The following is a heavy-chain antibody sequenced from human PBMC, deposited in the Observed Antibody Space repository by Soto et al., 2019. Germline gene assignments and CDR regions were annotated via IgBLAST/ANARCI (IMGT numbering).Heavy chain of an antibody. Sequence: PVGSLRLSCSASGFTFSSYGMHWVRQAPGKGLEWVAVIWYDGSNKYYADSVKGRFTISRDNSKNTLYLQMNSLRAEDTAVYYCARDREAAAGNYYYYGMDVWGQGTTVTVSS. V-gene: IGHV3-33*01. CDR1: GFTFSSYG. CDR3: ARDREAAAGNYYYYGMDV. D-gene: IGHD6-13*01. J-gene: IGHJ6*02. CDR2: IWYDGSNK.